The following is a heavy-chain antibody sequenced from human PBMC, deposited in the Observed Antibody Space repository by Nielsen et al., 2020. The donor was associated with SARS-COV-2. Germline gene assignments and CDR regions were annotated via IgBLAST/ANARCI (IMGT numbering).Heavy chain of an antibody. D-gene: IGHD6-19*01. Sequence: ASVKVSCKASGYTFTTYYMHWVRRAPGQGLEWMGVINPGSGSTTYARKFQDRVTMTRDTSTSTVYMELSSLRSEDTAVYYCASGNIAVAGTDHYYGMDVWGQGTTVTVSS. CDR3: ASGNIAVAGTDHYYGMDV. CDR2: INPGSGST. V-gene: IGHV1-46*01. J-gene: IGHJ6*02. CDR1: GYTFTTYY.